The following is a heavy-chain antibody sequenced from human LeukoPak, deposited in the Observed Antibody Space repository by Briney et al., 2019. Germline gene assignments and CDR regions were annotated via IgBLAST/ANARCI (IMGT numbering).Heavy chain of an antibody. D-gene: IGHD5-18*01. CDR1: GGSISSSSYY. J-gene: IGHJ4*02. CDR2: IYYSGST. CDR3: ATQMDTAMVFTPYFDY. Sequence: SETLSLTCTVSGGSISSSSYYWGWIRQPPGKGLEWIGSIYYSGSTYYNPSLKSRVTISVDTSKNQFSLKLSSVTAADTAVYYCATQMDTAMVFTPYFDYWGQGTLVTVSS. V-gene: IGHV4-39*01.